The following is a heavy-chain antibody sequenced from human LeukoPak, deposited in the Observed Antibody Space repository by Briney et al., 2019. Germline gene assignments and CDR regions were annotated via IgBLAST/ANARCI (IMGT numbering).Heavy chain of an antibody. CDR3: AKESRTVAYCTNGVCGAYYFDY. CDR1: GFTFSSYG. J-gene: IGHJ4*02. CDR2: ISYDGSNK. Sequence: GRSLRLSCAASGFTFSSYGMHWVRQAPGKGLEWVAVISYDGSNKYYADSVKGRFTISRDNSKNTLYLQMNSLRAEDTAVYYCAKESRTVAYCTNGVCGAYYFDYWGQGTLVTVSS. D-gene: IGHD2-8*01. V-gene: IGHV3-30*18.